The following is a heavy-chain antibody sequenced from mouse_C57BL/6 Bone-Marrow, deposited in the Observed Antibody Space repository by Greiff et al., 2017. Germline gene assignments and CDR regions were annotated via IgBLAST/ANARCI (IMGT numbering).Heavy chain of an antibody. CDR3: ARRDYGSSYGFGY. J-gene: IGHJ2*01. CDR1: GYTFTSYW. Sequence: QVQLKQPGAELVKPGASVKLSCKASGYTFTSYWMHWVKQRPGQGLEWIGMIHPNSGSTNYNEKFKSKATLTVDKSSSTAYMQLSSLTSEDSAVYYGARRDYGSSYGFGYWGQGTTLTVSS. CDR2: IHPNSGST. D-gene: IGHD1-1*01. V-gene: IGHV1-64*01.